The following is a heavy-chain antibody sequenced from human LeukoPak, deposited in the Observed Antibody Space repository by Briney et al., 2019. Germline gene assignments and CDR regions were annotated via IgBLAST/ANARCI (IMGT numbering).Heavy chain of an antibody. D-gene: IGHD6-13*01. CDR3: ARPGIAAAESYFDY. Sequence: GGSLRLSCAASGFTFSDYYMTWIRQAPGKGLEWVSSISSSSSYTNYADSVKGRFTISRDNAKSSLYLQMNSLRAEDTAVYYCARPGIAAAESYFDYWGQGTLATVSS. V-gene: IGHV3-11*03. CDR2: ISSSSSYT. CDR1: GFTFSDYY. J-gene: IGHJ4*02.